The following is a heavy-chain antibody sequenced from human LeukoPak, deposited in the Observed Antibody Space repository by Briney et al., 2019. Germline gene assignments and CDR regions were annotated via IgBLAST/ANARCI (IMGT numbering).Heavy chain of an antibody. V-gene: IGHV3-23*01. CDR3: AKDAQWGSGTYNSDAFDI. CDR1: GFTFSRYA. Sequence: GGSLRLSCAASGFTFSRYAMTWVRQAPGKGLEWVSGLSGSGVSTYYTDSVKGRFSISRDNSKSTLYLQMNSLRAEDTAVYYCAKDAQWGSGTYNSDAFDIWGQGTMVTVSS. CDR2: LSGSGVST. J-gene: IGHJ3*02. D-gene: IGHD3-10*01.